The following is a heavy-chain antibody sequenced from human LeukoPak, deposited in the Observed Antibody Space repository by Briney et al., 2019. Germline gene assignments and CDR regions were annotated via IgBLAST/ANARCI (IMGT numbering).Heavy chain of an antibody. V-gene: IGHV3-23*01. J-gene: IGHJ3*02. Sequence: GGSLRLSCAASGFTFSSYAMSWVRQAPGKGLEWVSGISSSGGSTDYADSVKGRFTISRDNSKNTVYLQMNSLRAEDTAIYYCAKSDIAVAGTGAFDMWGQGTMVIVSS. CDR2: ISSSGGST. D-gene: IGHD6-13*01. CDR3: AKSDIAVAGTGAFDM. CDR1: GFTFSSYA.